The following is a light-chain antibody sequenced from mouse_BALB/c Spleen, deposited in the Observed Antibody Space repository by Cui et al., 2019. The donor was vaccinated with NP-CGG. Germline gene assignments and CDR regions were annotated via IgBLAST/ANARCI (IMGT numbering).Light chain of an antibody. V-gene: IGLV1*01. CDR1: TGAVTTGNY. CDR2: GTN. CDR3: ALWYSNHWV. Sequence: QAVQTQESALTTSPGETVTLTCRSSTGAVTTGNYANWVQEKPDHLFTGLIGGTNNRAPGVPARFSGSLIGDKAVLTITGAQTEDEAIYFCALWYSNHWVFGGGTKLTVL. J-gene: IGLJ1*01.